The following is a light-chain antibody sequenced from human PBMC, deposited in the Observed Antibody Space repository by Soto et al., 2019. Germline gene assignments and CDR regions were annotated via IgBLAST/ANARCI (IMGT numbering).Light chain of an antibody. V-gene: IGKV1-39*01. J-gene: IGKJ2*03. CDR2: TAS. CDR1: QSIRTY. Sequence: DIQVTQSPSSLSASVGDRVTITCRASQSIRTYLNWYQQRPGKPPKLLMHTASTLQTGVPSRFRGGGSGTDFTLTISSLQPEDFATYYCQQTYSTLDSFGQGTKLEIK. CDR3: QQTYSTLDS.